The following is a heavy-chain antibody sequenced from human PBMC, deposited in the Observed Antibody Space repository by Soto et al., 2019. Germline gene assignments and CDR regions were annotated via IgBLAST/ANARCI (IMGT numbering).Heavy chain of an antibody. Sequence: PSETLSLTCTFSGGSIRSGDYYLSWIRQPPGKGLEWIGYIYYSGSTYYNPSLKSRVTISVDTSKNQFSLKLSSVTAADTAVYYCARQYSSGWYSNYLDYWGQGTLVTVSS. CDR3: ARQYSSGWYSNYLDY. D-gene: IGHD6-19*01. V-gene: IGHV4-30-4*01. J-gene: IGHJ4*02. CDR2: IYYSGST. CDR1: GGSIRSGDYY.